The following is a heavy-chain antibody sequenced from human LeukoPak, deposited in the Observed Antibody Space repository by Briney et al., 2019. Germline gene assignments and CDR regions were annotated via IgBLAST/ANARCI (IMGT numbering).Heavy chain of an antibody. J-gene: IGHJ4*02. D-gene: IGHD6-13*01. CDR2: ISYDGSNK. CDR1: GFTFSSYG. Sequence: PGGSLRLSCAASGFTFSSYGMHWVRQAPGKRLEWVTGISYDGSNKYYADSVKGRFTISRDNSKNTLYLQMNSLRAEDTAVYYCAKDMYSSSWYYFDYWGQGTLVTVSS. CDR3: AKDMYSSSWYYFDY. V-gene: IGHV3-30*18.